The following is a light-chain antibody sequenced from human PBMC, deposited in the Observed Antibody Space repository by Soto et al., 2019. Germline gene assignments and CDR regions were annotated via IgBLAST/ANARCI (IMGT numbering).Light chain of an antibody. CDR1: SNDVGGFSF. CDR2: EVS. V-gene: IGLV2-14*01. CDR3: NSYTSTSARV. J-gene: IGLJ3*02. Sequence: QSALTQPASVSGSPGQSITISCTGTSNDVGGFSFVSWYQQHPGKAPKLIIYEVSNRPSGVSNRFSGSKSGNTASLTISGRQAEDEADYYCNSYTSTSARVFGGGTKVTVL.